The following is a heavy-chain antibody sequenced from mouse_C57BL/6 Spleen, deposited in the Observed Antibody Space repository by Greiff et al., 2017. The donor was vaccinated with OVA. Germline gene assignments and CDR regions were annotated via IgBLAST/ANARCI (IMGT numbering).Heavy chain of an antibody. Sequence: EVQLQQSGPELVKPGASVKISCKASGYTFTDYYMNWVKQSPGKSLEWIGDINPNNGGTSYNQKFKGKATLTVDKSSSTAYMELRSLTSEDSAVYYCAREVWAMDYWGQGTSVTVSS. CDR1: GYTFTDYY. CDR2: INPNNGGT. CDR3: AREVWAMDY. J-gene: IGHJ4*01. V-gene: IGHV1-26*01.